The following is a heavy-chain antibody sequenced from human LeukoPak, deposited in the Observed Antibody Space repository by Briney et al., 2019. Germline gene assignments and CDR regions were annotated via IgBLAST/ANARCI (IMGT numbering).Heavy chain of an antibody. J-gene: IGHJ3*02. D-gene: IGHD2-2*01. Sequence: SETLSLTCTVSGGSISNYYWSWIRQPAGKGLEWIGRIYTSGSTNYNPSLKSRVTMSVDTFKNQFSLKLSSVTAADTAVYYCARARVDCSSTSCYFYAFDIWGQGTMVTVSS. CDR2: IYTSGST. CDR1: GGSISNYY. CDR3: ARARVDCSSTSCYFYAFDI. V-gene: IGHV4-4*07.